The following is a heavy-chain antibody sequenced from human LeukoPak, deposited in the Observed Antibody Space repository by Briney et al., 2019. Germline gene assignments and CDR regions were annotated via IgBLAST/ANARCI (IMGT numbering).Heavy chain of an antibody. V-gene: IGHV4-59*01. CDR2: VQYSGNT. J-gene: IGHJ4*02. CDR1: GGSISTYY. CDR3: ARGINVGATSY. Sequence: NPSETLSLTCTVSGGSISTYYWSWVRQSPGKGLEWIGWVQYSGNTKYNPLFKSRVTISVDTSKNQFSLRLSSVTTADTAMYFCARGINVGATSYWGQGTLVTVSA. D-gene: IGHD1-26*01.